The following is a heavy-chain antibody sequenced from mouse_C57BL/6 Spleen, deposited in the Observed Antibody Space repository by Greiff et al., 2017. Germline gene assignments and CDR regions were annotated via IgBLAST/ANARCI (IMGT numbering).Heavy chain of an antibody. J-gene: IGHJ1*03. CDR3: ASNYYGSTWYFDV. V-gene: IGHV5-4*03. CDR2: ISDGGSYT. CDR1: GFTFSSYA. Sequence: EVKLMESGGGLVKPGGSLKLSCAASGFTFSSYAMSWVRQTPEKRLEWVATISDGGSYTSYPDNVKGRFTISRDNAKNNLYLQMSHLKSEDTAMYYCASNYYGSTWYFDVWGTGTTVTVSS. D-gene: IGHD1-1*01.